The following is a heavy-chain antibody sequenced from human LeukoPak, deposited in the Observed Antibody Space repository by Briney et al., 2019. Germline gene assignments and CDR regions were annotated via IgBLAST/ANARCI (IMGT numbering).Heavy chain of an antibody. Sequence: GWAVRLSCAACVCIFSNYSLNWLRQAAGKGRAWVSYISRSSSTIYYEDPVKGRFTNFSDHAKKSLYLQMNSLGHDENGVYYCASLLMSTREIMSWEKRGFDYWGQGTLVTVSS. CDR3: ASLLMSTREIMSWEKRGFDY. V-gene: IGHV3-48*02. CDR1: VCIFSNYS. D-gene: IGHD2-2*01. CDR2: ISRSSSTI. J-gene: IGHJ4*02.